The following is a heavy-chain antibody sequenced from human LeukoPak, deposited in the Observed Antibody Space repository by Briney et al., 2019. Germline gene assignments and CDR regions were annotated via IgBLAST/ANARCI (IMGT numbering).Heavy chain of an antibody. V-gene: IGHV3-53*01. CDR1: GFSVTNNY. J-gene: IGHJ4*02. CDR2: FYVGGAT. D-gene: IGHD5-24*01. CDR3: ARGDGYNFFDY. Sequence: GGSLRLFCAVSGFSVTNNYMSWVRQPPGKGLEWVSVFYVGGATYYADSVKGRFTISRDNSENTLYLQMRSLRAEDTAVYYCARGDGYNFFDYWGQGTLVTVSS.